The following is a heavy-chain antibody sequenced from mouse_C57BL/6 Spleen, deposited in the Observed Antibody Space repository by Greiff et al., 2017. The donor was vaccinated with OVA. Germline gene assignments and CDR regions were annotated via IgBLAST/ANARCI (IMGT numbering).Heavy chain of an antibody. J-gene: IGHJ4*01. Sequence: QVQLKQSGAELARPGASVKLSCKASGYTFTSYGISWVKQRTGQGLEWIGEIYPRSGNTYYNEKFKGKATLTADKSSSTAYMELRSLTSEDSAVYFCARSVYYGSSYDYAMDYWGQGTSVTVSS. CDR2: IYPRSGNT. CDR3: ARSVYYGSSYDYAMDY. D-gene: IGHD1-1*01. V-gene: IGHV1-81*01. CDR1: GYTFTSYG.